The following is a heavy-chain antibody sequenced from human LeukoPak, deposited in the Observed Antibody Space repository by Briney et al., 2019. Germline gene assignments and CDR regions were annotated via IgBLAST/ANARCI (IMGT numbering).Heavy chain of an antibody. V-gene: IGHV4-34*01. Sequence: SPSETLSLTCAVYGGSFSGYYWSWIRQPPGKGLEWIGEINHSGSTNYNPSLKSRVTISVDTSKNQFSLKLSSVTAADTAVYYCARYLRRGSWPLDSWGQGTLVTVSS. CDR2: INHSGST. J-gene: IGHJ4*02. CDR3: ARYLRRGSWPLDS. CDR1: GGSFSGYY. D-gene: IGHD6-13*01.